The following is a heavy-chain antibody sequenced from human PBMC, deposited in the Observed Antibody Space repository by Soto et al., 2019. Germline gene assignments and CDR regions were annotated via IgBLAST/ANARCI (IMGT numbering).Heavy chain of an antibody. D-gene: IGHD6-13*01. CDR3: ASSAGYSSSWYSYYYYGMDV. CDR1: SGSISIYY. Sequence: SETMSLTSTVYSGSISIYYWSWIRQPQGKGLEWIGYIYYSGSTNYNPSLKSRVTISVDTSKNQFSLKLSSVTAADTAVYYCASSAGYSSSWYSYYYYGMDVWGQGTTVTVSS. J-gene: IGHJ6*02. V-gene: IGHV4-59*01. CDR2: IYYSGST.